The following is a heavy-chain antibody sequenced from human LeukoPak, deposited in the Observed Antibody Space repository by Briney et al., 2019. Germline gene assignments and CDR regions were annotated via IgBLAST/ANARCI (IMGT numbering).Heavy chain of an antibody. Sequence: PGGSLRLSCAASGFTFGSYSMNWVRQAPGKGLEWVSYISSSSSTIYYADSVKGRFTISRDNAKNSLYLQMNSLRAEDTAVYYCARDSSTWFGELYWFDPWGQGTLVTVSS. CDR2: ISSSSSTI. CDR1: GFTFGSYS. J-gene: IGHJ5*02. D-gene: IGHD3-10*01. CDR3: ARDSSTWFGELYWFDP. V-gene: IGHV3-48*01.